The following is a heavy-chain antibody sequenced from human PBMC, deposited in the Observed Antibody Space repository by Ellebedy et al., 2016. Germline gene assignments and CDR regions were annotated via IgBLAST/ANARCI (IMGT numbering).Heavy chain of an antibody. D-gene: IGHD3-9*01. CDR1: GYTFTGYY. J-gene: IGHJ3*02. CDR3: ARDSTYYDILTGYYMITSDDAFDI. CDR2: INPNSGGT. V-gene: IGHV1-2*02. Sequence: ASVKVSXKASGYTFTGYYMHWVRQAPGQGLEWMGWINPNSGGTNYAQKFQGRVTMTRDTSISTAYMELSRLRSDDTAVYYCARDSTYYDILTGYYMITSDDAFDIWGQGTMVTVSS.